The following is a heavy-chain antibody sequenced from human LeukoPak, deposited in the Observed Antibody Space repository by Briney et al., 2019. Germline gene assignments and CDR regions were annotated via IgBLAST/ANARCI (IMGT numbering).Heavy chain of an antibody. V-gene: IGHV3-74*01. CDR3: ARDWGGSGPTSHDY. CDR2: ISSDGTNT. D-gene: IGHD3-16*01. CDR1: GFTFKSSW. Sequence: GGSLRLSCGASGFTFKSSWMHWVRQPPGRGPVWVSRISSDGTNTRYGDSVRGRFTVSRDNAKNTLYLQMNSLRVEDSAVYYCARDWGGSGPTSHDYWGQGTLVTVSS. J-gene: IGHJ4*02.